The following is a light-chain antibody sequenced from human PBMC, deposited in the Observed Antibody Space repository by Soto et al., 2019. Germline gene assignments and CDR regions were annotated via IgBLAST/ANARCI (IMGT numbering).Light chain of an antibody. V-gene: IGKV3-20*01. CDR3: QQYNNWPPWT. CDR1: PGISSSY. CDR2: GAS. J-gene: IGKJ1*01. Sequence: EIALTQSPGTLSLSPGERYTRSGVAIPGISSSYLSWYQQKPGQAPRLLLYGASNRATGIPDRFSGSGSGTEFSLTINSLQSEDFAVYYCQQYNNWPPWTVGPGTQVEIK.